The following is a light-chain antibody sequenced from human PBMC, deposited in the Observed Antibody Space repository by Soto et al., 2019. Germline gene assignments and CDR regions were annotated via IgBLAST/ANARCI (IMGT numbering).Light chain of an antibody. CDR2: NNN. V-gene: IGLV1-44*01. Sequence: QSVLTQPPSASGTPGQRVTISCSGSSSNIGSNTVNWYQQLPGTAPKLLIYNNNRRPSGVPDRFSGSKSGTSACLAISGLQSEDEVDYYCAAWDDSLNGVVFGGGIKLTVL. CDR3: AAWDDSLNGVV. J-gene: IGLJ2*01. CDR1: SSNIGSNT.